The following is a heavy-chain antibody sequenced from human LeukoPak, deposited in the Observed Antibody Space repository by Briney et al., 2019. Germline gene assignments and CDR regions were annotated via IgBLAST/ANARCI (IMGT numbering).Heavy chain of an antibody. J-gene: IGHJ4*02. CDR2: IRYDGSNK. V-gene: IGHV3-30*02. CDR1: GFTFSSFG. Sequence: GGSLRLSCAAPGFTFSSFGMHWVRQAPGKGLEWVAFIRYDGSNKYYADSVKGRFTISRDNSKNTLYLQMNSLRAEDTAVYYCAKDRLIAAAGPTFDYWGQGTLVTVSS. CDR3: AKDRLIAAAGPTFDY. D-gene: IGHD6-13*01.